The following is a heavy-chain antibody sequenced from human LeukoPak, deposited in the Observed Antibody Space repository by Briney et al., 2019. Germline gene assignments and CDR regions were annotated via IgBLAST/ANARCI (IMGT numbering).Heavy chain of an antibody. J-gene: IGHJ4*02. V-gene: IGHV3-30*18. CDR3: AKDAPYCSGGRCYSSWLDY. D-gene: IGHD2-15*01. Sequence: PGRSLRLSCAASGFTFSSYGMHWVRQAPGKGLEWVAVISYDGSNKYYADSVEGRFTISRDNSKNTLYLQMNSLRAEDTAVYYCAKDAPYCSGGRCYSSWLDYWGQGTLVTVSS. CDR2: ISYDGSNK. CDR1: GFTFSSYG.